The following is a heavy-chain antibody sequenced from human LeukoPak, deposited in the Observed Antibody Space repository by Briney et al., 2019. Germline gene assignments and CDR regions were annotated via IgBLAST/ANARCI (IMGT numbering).Heavy chain of an antibody. V-gene: IGHV3-64*01. J-gene: IGHJ4*02. Sequence: GVSLRLSCAAFGFTFSSYGMVWVRQPPGKGLEYVSVINTDGGSTYHANSVKGRFTISRDNSKSTLYLQMGSLRAEDMAVYFCARRIGYCSGGTCYFDYWGQGTLVTVSS. CDR2: INTDGGST. CDR1: GFTFSSYG. CDR3: ARRIGYCSGGTCYFDY. D-gene: IGHD2-15*01.